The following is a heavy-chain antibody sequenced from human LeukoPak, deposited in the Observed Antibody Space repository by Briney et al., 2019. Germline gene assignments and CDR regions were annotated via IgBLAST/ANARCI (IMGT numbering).Heavy chain of an antibody. CDR1: GGTFSSHA. J-gene: IGHJ6*03. D-gene: IGHD2-2*01. CDR2: IILISGTA. CDR3: ARGLQYQLLKALGYYYMDV. V-gene: IGHV1-69*05. Sequence: SVKVSCKASGGTFSSHAIAWVRQAPGQGPEWMGGIILISGTANYAQKFQGRVTITTDESTSTAYMGLSSLTSDDTAVYYCARGLQYQLLKALGYYYMDVWGEGTTVTVSS.